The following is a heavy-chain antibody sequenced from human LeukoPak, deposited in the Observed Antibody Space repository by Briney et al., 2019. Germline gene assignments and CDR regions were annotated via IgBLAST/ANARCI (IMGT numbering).Heavy chain of an antibody. CDR2: IYHSGST. V-gene: IGHV4-59*01. D-gene: IGHD3-22*01. CDR3: ARGQWLPVFDF. Sequence: PSETVSLTCSVSGGFNTHYYWTWIRQPPGQELEWIGYIYHSGSTKYNPSLKSRVTISVDTSKNHFSLKLSSVTAADTAVYYCARGQWLPVFDFWGQGTLVTVSS. J-gene: IGHJ4*02. CDR1: GGFNTHYY.